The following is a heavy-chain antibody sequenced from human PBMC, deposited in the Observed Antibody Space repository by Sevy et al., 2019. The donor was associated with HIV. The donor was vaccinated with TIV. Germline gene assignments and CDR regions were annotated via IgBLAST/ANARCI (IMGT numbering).Heavy chain of an antibody. D-gene: IGHD6-19*01. CDR1: GFTFSSYA. Sequence: GGSLRLSCAASGFTFSSYAMSWVRQAPGKGLEWVSAISGSGGSTYYADSVKGRFTISRDNSKNTRYLQMNSLRAEDTAVYYCAKDRIAVGGHYFDYWGQGTLVTVSS. CDR2: ISGSGGST. J-gene: IGHJ4*02. V-gene: IGHV3-23*01. CDR3: AKDRIAVGGHYFDY.